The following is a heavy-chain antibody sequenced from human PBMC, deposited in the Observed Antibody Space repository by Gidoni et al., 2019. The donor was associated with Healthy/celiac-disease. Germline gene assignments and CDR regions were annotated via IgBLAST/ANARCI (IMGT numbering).Heavy chain of an antibody. Sequence: GSTYYADSVKGRFTISRDNSKNTLYLQMNSLRAEDTAVYYCAKDPYSRAGARDYFDYWGQGTLVTVSS. CDR2: GST. J-gene: IGHJ4*02. CDR3: AKDPYSRAGARDYFDY. V-gene: IGHV3-23*01. D-gene: IGHD6-13*01.